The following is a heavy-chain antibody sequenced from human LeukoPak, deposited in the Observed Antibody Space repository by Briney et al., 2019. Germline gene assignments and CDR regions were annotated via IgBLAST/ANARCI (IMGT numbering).Heavy chain of an antibody. CDR1: GDSISSSGHW. CDR3: ARPSSSGSYYY. V-gene: IGHV4-39*01. CDR2: ISYSGSP. Sequence: SETLSLTCTVSGDSISSSGHWWGWIRQPPGEGLERIGSISYSGSPSYNPSLKSRVTISVDTSKNQLSLRLSSVTAADTAVYYCARPSSSGSYYYWGQGTLVTVS. D-gene: IGHD1-26*01. J-gene: IGHJ4*02.